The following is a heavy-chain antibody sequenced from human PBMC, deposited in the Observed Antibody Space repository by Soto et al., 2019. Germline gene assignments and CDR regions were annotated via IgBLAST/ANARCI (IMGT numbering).Heavy chain of an antibody. CDR1: GGTFSSYA. V-gene: IGHV1-69*01. Sequence: QVQLVQSGAEVKKPGSSVKVSCKASGGTFSSYAISWVRQDPGQGLEWMGGIIPIFGTANYAQKFQGRVKITADESTSTAYMELSSLRSEDTAVYYCARAVDKVRKNRYYYYGMDVWGQGTTVTDSS. J-gene: IGHJ6*02. CDR2: IIPIFGTA. CDR3: ARAVDKVRKNRYYYYGMDV. D-gene: IGHD5-12*01.